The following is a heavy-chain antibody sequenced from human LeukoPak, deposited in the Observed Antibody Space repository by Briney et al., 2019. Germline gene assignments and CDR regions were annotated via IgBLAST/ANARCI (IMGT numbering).Heavy chain of an antibody. V-gene: IGHV1-2*02. J-gene: IGHJ6*03. Sequence: ASVKVSCKASGYTFTGYYIHWVRQAPGQGLEWMGWINPNSGGTNYAQKLQGRVTMTRDKSISTAYMELSRLKSDDTAVYYCAISMVRGIISYMDVWGKGTTVTISS. D-gene: IGHD3-10*01. CDR1: GYTFTGYY. CDR2: INPNSGGT. CDR3: AISMVRGIISYMDV.